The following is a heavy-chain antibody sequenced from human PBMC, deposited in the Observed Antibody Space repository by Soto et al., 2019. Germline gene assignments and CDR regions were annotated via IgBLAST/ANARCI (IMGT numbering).Heavy chain of an antibody. CDR1: GFAFSSYA. Sequence: QVQLLQSGGGVVQPGRSLRLSCEGSGFAFSSYAMHWVRQAPGKGLEWVALIGNDGYNKDYADSVKGRFAVSRDNSEDTLFLQMRSLRAEDTAVYYCATLGWGKAFDYWGQGNLVTVSS. CDR3: ATLGWGKAFDY. CDR2: IGNDGYNK. D-gene: IGHD7-27*01. V-gene: IGHV3-30*09. J-gene: IGHJ4*02.